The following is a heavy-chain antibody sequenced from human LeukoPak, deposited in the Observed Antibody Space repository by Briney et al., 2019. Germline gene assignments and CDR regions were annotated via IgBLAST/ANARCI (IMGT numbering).Heavy chain of an antibody. V-gene: IGHV4-61*01. D-gene: IGHD1-7*01. CDR2: IFYSGST. Sequence: SQTLSLTCTVSGGSISSGSYYWSWIRQPPGKGLEWIGYIFYSGSTNYNPSLKSRVTISVDTSKNQFSLKLSSVTAADTAVYYCARDTRNYHAFDIWGQGTMVTVSS. CDR1: GGSISSGSYY. CDR3: ARDTRNYHAFDI. J-gene: IGHJ3*02.